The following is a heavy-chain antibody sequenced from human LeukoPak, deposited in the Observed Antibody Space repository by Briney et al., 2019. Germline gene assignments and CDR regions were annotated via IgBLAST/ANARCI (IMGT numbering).Heavy chain of an antibody. CDR1: GFTFSSYG. Sequence: GRSLRLSCAASGFTFSSYGMHWVRQAPGKGLEWVAVISYDGSNKYYADSVKGRFTISRDNSKNTLYLQMNSLRAEDTAVYYCAKGGRYDYVWGSYRYAPQPIDYWGQGTLVTVPS. V-gene: IGHV3-30*18. CDR3: AKGGRYDYVWGSYRYAPQPIDY. D-gene: IGHD3-16*02. CDR2: ISYDGSNK. J-gene: IGHJ4*02.